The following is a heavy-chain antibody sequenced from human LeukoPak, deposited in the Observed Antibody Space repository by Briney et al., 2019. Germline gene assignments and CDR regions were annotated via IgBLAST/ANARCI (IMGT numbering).Heavy chain of an antibody. Sequence: GGSLRLSCAASGFTFSSYSMNWVRQAPGKGLEWVSAISGSGGSTYYADSVKGRFTISRDNSKNTLYLQMNSLRAEDTAVYYCAKELTYYYDSSGYFDAFDIWGQGTMVTVSS. J-gene: IGHJ3*02. CDR2: ISGSGGST. CDR1: GFTFSSYS. CDR3: AKELTYYYDSSGYFDAFDI. D-gene: IGHD3-22*01. V-gene: IGHV3-23*01.